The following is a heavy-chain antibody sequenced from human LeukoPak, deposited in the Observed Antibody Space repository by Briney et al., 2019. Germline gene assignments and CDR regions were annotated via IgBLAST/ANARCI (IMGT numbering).Heavy chain of an antibody. CDR1: GYTFTGYY. V-gene: IGHV1-2*02. D-gene: IGHD6-19*01. CDR2: INPNSGGT. Sequence: ASVKVSCKASGYTFTGYYMHWVRQARGQGLEWMGWINPNSGGTNYAQKFQGRVTMTRDTSISTAYMELSRLRSDDTAVYYCARDPPYKVMAGTGHYWGQGTLVTVSS. J-gene: IGHJ4*02. CDR3: ARDPPYKVMAGTGHY.